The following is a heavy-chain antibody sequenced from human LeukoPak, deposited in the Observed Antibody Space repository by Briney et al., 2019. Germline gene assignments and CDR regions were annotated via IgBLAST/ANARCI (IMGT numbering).Heavy chain of an antibody. CDR2: ISSSSSYI. J-gene: IGHJ4*02. Sequence: PGGSLRLSCAASGFTFSSYSMNWVRQAPGKGLEWVSSISSSSSYIYYADSVKGRFTISRDNAKNSLYLQMNSLRAEDTAVYYCARGYYDFWSGYSSAFDYWGQGTLVTVSS. CDR1: GFTFSSYS. CDR3: ARGYYDFWSGYSSAFDY. D-gene: IGHD3-3*01. V-gene: IGHV3-21*01.